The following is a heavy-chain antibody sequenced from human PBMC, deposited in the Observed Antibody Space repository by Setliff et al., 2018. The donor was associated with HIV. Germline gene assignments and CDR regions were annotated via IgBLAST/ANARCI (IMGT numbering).Heavy chain of an antibody. CDR2: IYHSGTI. Sequence: SETLSLTCAVHGGSFSGYYWGWIRQPPGKGLEWIGSIYHSGTIFYKPSLKSRLAISVDTSKNHFSLNLTSVTTADTAVYFCSRHRANWGGPWDYWGQGTLVTVSS. D-gene: IGHD3-16*01. CDR3: SRHRANWGGPWDY. J-gene: IGHJ4*02. CDR1: GGSFSGYY. V-gene: IGHV4-38-2*01.